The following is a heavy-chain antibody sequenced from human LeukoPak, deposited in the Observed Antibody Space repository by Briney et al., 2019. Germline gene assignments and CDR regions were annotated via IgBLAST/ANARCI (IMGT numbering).Heavy chain of an antibody. V-gene: IGHV1-69*13. Sequence: SVKVSCKASGGTFSSYAISWVRQAPGQGLEWMGGIIPIFGTANYAQKFQGRVTITADESTSTAYMELSSLRSEDTAVYYCASSSARDYGSGSSWFDPWGQGTLVTVSS. CDR1: GGTFSSYA. D-gene: IGHD3-10*01. CDR2: IIPIFGTA. CDR3: ASSSARDYGSGSSWFDP. J-gene: IGHJ5*02.